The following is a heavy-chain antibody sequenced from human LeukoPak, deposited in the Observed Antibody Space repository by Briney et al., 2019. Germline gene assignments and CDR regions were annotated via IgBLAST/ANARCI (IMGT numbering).Heavy chain of an antibody. CDR1: GYTFTRYG. V-gene: IGHV1-18*01. D-gene: IGHD3-3*01. CDR2: ISAYNGNT. CDR3: ARDEGDYDFWSGSGPVRYFDY. J-gene: IGHJ4*02. Sequence: ASVKVSCMASGYTFTRYGLSWVRQDRGRGREGMGWISAYNGNTIYAKMLQGRVHKITDTSTSTAYMELRSLSSDDTAVYCCARDEGDYDFWSGSGPVRYFDYWGQGTLVTVSS.